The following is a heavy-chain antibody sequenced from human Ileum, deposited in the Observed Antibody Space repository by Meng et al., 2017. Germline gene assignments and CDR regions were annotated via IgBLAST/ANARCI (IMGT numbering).Heavy chain of an antibody. J-gene: IGHJ5*02. V-gene: IGHV4-39*01. D-gene: IGHD2-2*01. Sequence: QPQLQESGPGLVKPTETLSLTCIGSGGSVTSSSYDWGGIRQPPGKGLEGVGGITYTGNSHTTPSLKTRLTTSLDTSKNQFSLRLNSLTAADTAVYYCAGQPTSSGAGYSWFDPWGQGILVTVSS. CDR2: ITYTGNS. CDR1: GGSVTSSSYD. CDR3: AGQPTSSGAGYSWFDP.